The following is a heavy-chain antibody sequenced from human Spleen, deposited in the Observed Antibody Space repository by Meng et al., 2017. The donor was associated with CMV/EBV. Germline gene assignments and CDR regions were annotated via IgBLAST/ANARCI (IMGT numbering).Heavy chain of an antibody. CDR3: ARGRGYDFVWGSFRSMPDY. D-gene: IGHD3-16*02. J-gene: IGHJ4*02. CDR1: GYTFTGYY. V-gene: IGHV1-2*02. Sequence: ASVKVSCKASGYTFTGYYLHWVRQAPGQGLEWMGWINPNSGGTNYAQKFQGRVTVTRDTSISTAYMELSRLRSEDTAVYYCARGRGYDFVWGSFRSMPDYWGQGTLVTVSS. CDR2: INPNSGGT.